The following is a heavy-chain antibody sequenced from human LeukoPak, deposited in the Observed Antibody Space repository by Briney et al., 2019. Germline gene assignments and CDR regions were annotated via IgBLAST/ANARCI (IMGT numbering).Heavy chain of an antibody. CDR2: INQDGSEI. CDR3: AYRNNFEY. Sequence: GGSLRLSCAASGFVFSSYLMTWVRQAPGKGLEWVANINQDGSEIYYVDSVKGRFTISRDDAKRTVDLQMDNLRAEDTAIYYCAYRNNFEYWGQGALVTVSS. J-gene: IGHJ4*02. CDR1: GFVFSSYL. D-gene: IGHD1-26*01. V-gene: IGHV3-7*05.